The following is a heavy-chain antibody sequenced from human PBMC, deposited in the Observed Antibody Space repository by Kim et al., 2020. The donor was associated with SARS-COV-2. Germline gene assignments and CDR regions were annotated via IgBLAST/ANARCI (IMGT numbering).Heavy chain of an antibody. J-gene: IGHJ4*02. Sequence: GESLKISCQGSGYSFAYYWIGWVRQMPGKGLEWMGIIYPGDSDTRYSPSFQGQVTISADKSISTAYLQWSSLKASDTAMYYCARQGSCSGGSCYHRVDYWGQGTLVTVSS. CDR3: ARQGSCSGGSCYHRVDY. V-gene: IGHV5-51*01. CDR1: GYSFAYYW. CDR2: IYPGDSDT. D-gene: IGHD2-15*01.